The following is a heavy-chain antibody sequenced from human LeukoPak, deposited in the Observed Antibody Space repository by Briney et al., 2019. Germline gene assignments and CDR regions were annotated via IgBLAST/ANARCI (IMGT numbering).Heavy chain of an antibody. J-gene: IGHJ4*02. CDR3: AGSGDYGTFKF. CDR1: GAPSGSYY. Sequence: SETLSLTCTVSGAPSGSYYWSWIRQPPGKGLEWIGYIYYDGSTKCNPSLKSRVTLSVDTSENQFSLKVTSVTAADTAVYYCAGSGDYGTFKFWGQGTLVTVSS. CDR2: IYYDGST. D-gene: IGHD4-17*01. V-gene: IGHV4-59*01.